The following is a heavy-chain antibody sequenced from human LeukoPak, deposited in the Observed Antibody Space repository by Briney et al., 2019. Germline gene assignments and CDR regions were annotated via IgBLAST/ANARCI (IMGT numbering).Heavy chain of an antibody. D-gene: IGHD3-22*01. CDR2: INPNSGGT. V-gene: IGHV1-2*02. CDR3: ARDGRYYYDSSGLPIDY. CDR1: GYTFTSYD. Sequence: ASVKVSCKASGYTFTSYDINWVRQATGQGLEWMGWINPNSGGTNYAQKFQGRVTMTRDTSISTAYMELSRLRSDDTAVYYCARDGRYYYDSSGLPIDYWGQGTLVTVSS. J-gene: IGHJ4*02.